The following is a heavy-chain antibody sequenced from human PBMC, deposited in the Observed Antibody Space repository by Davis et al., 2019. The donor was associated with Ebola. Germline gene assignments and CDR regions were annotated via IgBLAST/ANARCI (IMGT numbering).Heavy chain of an antibody. V-gene: IGHV3-23*01. CDR3: ETSSSSGGDY. Sequence: GESLKISCAASGFTFSSYAMRWVRQAPGKGLEWVSAITSSGSSTYYADSVKGRFTISRDNSKNTVFLQMTSLRAEDTAVYYCETSSSSGGDYWGQGTLVTVSS. J-gene: IGHJ4*02. D-gene: IGHD6-6*01. CDR1: GFTFSSYA. CDR2: ITSSGSST.